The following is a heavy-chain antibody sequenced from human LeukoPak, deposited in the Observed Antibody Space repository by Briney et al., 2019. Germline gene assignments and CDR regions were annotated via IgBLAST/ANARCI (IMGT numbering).Heavy chain of an antibody. J-gene: IGHJ5*02. CDR1: GFTFSSYS. V-gene: IGHV3-48*02. Sequence: GGSLRLSCAASGFTFSSYSMDWVRQAPGKGLEWISFISSSSGTIYYADSVKGRFTISRDNAKNSLYLQMNSLRDEDTAVYYCVRDRAGGNSVWFDPWGQGTLVAVSS. CDR2: ISSSSGTI. CDR3: VRDRAGGNSVWFDP. D-gene: IGHD4-23*01.